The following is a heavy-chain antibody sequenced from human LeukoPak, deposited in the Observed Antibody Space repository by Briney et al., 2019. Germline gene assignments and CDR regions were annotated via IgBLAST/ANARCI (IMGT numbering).Heavy chain of an antibody. CDR2: IYYSGST. CDR1: GGSISSSSYY. V-gene: IGHV4-39*07. CDR3: ARVLTMIVPYNWFDP. D-gene: IGHD3-22*01. J-gene: IGHJ5*02. Sequence: SETLSLTCTVSGGSISSSSYYWGWIRQPPGKGLEWIGSIYYSGSTYYNPSLKSRVTISVDTSKNQFSLKLGSVTAADTAVYYCARVLTMIVPYNWFDPWGQGTLVTVSS.